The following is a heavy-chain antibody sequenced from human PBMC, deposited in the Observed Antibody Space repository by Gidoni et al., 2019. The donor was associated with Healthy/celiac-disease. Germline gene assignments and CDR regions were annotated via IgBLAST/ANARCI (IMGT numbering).Heavy chain of an antibody. CDR3: ARGQEDYDFWSGSGGG. D-gene: IGHD3-3*01. CDR1: GFTFSSYT. V-gene: IGHV3-30-3*01. CDR2: ISYDGSNK. Sequence: QVQLVESGGGVVQPGRSLRLPCAASGFTFSSYTMHWVRQAPGKGLEWVTVISYDGSNKYYADSVKGRFTISRDNSQNTLYLQMNSLRAEDTAVYYCARGQEDYDFWSGSGGGWGQGTLVTVSS. J-gene: IGHJ4*02.